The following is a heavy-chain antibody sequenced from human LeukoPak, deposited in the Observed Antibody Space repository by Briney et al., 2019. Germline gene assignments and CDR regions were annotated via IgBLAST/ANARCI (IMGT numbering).Heavy chain of an antibody. V-gene: IGHV3-11*01. J-gene: IGHJ3*02. Sequence: GGSLRLSCAASGFTFRDYYMTWIRQAPGKGLEWVSYISNSGSSTYYADSVKGRVTISRDNAKNSLYLQMNSPRAEDTAVYYCARAIYDGFDIWGQGRMVTVSS. CDR2: ISNSGSST. CDR1: GFTFRDYY. D-gene: IGHD5-24*01. CDR3: ARAIYDGFDI.